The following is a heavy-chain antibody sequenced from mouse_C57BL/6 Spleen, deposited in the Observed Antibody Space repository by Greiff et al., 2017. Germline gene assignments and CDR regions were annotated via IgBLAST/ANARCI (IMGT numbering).Heavy chain of an antibody. V-gene: IGHV1-52*01. CDR2: IDPSDSET. Sequence: QVQLQQPGAELVRPGSSVKLSCKASGYTFTSYWMHWVKQRPIKGLEWIGNIDPSDSETHYNQKFKDKATLTVDKSSSTAYMQLSSLTSEDSAVYYCARWGVSSPYAMDYWGQGTSGTVSS. J-gene: IGHJ4*01. CDR3: ARWGVSSPYAMDY. D-gene: IGHD1-1*01. CDR1: GYTFTSYW.